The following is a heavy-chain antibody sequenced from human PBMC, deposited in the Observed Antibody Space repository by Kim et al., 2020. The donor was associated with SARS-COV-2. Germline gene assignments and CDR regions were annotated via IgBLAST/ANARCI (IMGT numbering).Heavy chain of an antibody. J-gene: IGHJ6*02. V-gene: IGHV3-21*01. CDR2: ISSSSSYI. CDR3: SGYCSSTSCHGGVYYYGMDV. D-gene: IGHD2-2*01. Sequence: GGSLRLSCAASGFTFSSYSMNWVRQAPGKGLEWVSSISSSSSYIYYADSVKGRFTISRDNAKNSLYLQMNSLRAEDTAVYYCSGYCSSTSCHGGVYYYGMDVWGQGTTVTVSS. CDR1: GFTFSSYS.